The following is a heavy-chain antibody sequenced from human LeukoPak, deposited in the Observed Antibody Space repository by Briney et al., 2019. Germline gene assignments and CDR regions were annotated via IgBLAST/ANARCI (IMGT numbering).Heavy chain of an antibody. Sequence: GGSLRLSCVASGFPFSSYWMTWVRQAPGKGLEWVANIKQDGSKKSYVDSMKGRFTISRDNAKDSLYLQMNSLRAEDTAIYYCTRVGYIDEGIDYWGQGTLVTVSS. CDR3: TRVGYIDEGIDY. D-gene: IGHD5-24*01. CDR1: GFPFSSYW. V-gene: IGHV3-7*04. CDR2: IKQDGSKK. J-gene: IGHJ4*02.